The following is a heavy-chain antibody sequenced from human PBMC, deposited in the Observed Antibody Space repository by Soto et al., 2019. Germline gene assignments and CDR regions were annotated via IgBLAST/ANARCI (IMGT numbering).Heavy chain of an antibody. CDR3: AREGNYNSGDY. Sequence: GESLKISCAASAFTVSSNYMSWVRQAPGKGLEWISVLYSGGGTYYADSVKGRFTISRDNSKNTLYLQMNSLRAEDTAVYYCAREGNYNSGDYWGQGTLVTVSS. CDR2: LYSGGGT. V-gene: IGHV3-53*01. J-gene: IGHJ4*02. D-gene: IGHD1-1*01. CDR1: AFTVSSNY.